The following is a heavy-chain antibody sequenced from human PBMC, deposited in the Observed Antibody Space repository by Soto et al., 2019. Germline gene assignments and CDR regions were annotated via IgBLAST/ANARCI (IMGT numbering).Heavy chain of an antibody. J-gene: IGHJ4*02. CDR1: GYIFTGYY. V-gene: IGHV1-2*02. CDR2: INPDTGGT. D-gene: IGHD6-19*01. Sequence: ASVKVSCKASGYIFTGYYIHWVRQAPGQGLEWMGWINPDTGGTKYAQKFQGRVTMTRDTSISTAYMELSRLTSDDTAVYYCASAAVTGTAGLDFWGQGTQVTVS. CDR3: ASAAVTGTAGLDF.